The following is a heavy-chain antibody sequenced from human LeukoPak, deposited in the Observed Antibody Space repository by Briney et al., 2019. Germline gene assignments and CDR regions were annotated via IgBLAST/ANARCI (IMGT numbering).Heavy chain of an antibody. J-gene: IGHJ4*02. CDR1: GFTFNNYA. D-gene: IGHD6-19*01. CDR2: ISYDGNNK. CDR3: ARSNSSGWYLDY. V-gene: IGHV3-30*04. Sequence: GGSLRLSCAASGFTFNNYAMHWVRQAPGKGLEWVAVISYDGNNKYYADSVKGRFTISRDNSKNTLFLQMNSLRAEDTAVYYCARSNSSGWYLDYWGQGTLVTVSS.